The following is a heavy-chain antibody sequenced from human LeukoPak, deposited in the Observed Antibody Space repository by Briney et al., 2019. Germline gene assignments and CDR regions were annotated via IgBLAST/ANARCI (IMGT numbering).Heavy chain of an antibody. J-gene: IGHJ5*02. CDR3: ARHRNKGYCSSTSCSQYDNWFDP. CDR1: GGSIINYY. V-gene: IGHV4-59*08. D-gene: IGHD2-2*01. Sequence: SETLSLTCTVSGGSIINYYWSWIRQPPGKGLEWIGYIYHNGGTNYNPSLKSRVTISVDTSKNQFSLKLSSVTAADTAVYYCARHRNKGYCSSTSCSQYDNWFDPWGQGTLVTVSS. CDR2: IYHNGGT.